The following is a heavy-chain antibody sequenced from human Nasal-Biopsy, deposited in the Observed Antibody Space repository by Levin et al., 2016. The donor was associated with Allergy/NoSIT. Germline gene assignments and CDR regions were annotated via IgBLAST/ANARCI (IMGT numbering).Heavy chain of an antibody. J-gene: IGHJ6*01. CDR2: INWNGDTK. CDR1: GFTFGDYA. V-gene: IGHV3-9*01. D-gene: IGHD3-22*01. CDR3: AKDGAFYDSFGYYYYGVDV. Sequence: SLKISCAASGFTFGDYAMHWVRQAPGKGLEWVSSINWNGDTKGYAFSVKGRFTISRDNSRNSLYLQMNNLRAEDTALYYCAKDGAFYDSFGYYYYGVDVWGPRDHGHRLL.